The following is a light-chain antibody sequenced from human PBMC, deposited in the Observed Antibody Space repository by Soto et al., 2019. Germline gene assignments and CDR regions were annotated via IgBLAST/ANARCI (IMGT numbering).Light chain of an antibody. CDR1: SSDVGGYKY. V-gene: IGLV2-14*01. J-gene: IGLJ1*01. Sequence: QSVLTQPASVSGSPGQSITISCTGTSSDVGGYKYVSWYQQHPGKAPKLMIYDVSNRSSGVSDRLSGSKSGNTASLTISGLQAEDEADYYCSSYTFSSTLHVFGTGTKLTVL. CDR3: SSYTFSSTLHV. CDR2: DVS.